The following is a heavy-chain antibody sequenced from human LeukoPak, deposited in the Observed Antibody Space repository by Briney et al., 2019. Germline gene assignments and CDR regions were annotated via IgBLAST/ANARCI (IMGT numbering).Heavy chain of an antibody. CDR1: GFTFSSYE. CDR2: ISSSSSYI. V-gene: IGHV3-21*01. J-gene: IGHJ3*02. Sequence: GGSLRLSCAASGFTFSSYEMNWVRQAPGEGLEWVSSISSSSSYIYYADSVKGRFTISRDNAKNSLYLQMNSLRAEDTAVYYCARDREGVLVPGAFDIWGQGTMVTVSS. CDR3: ARDREGVLVPGAFDI. D-gene: IGHD2-8*02.